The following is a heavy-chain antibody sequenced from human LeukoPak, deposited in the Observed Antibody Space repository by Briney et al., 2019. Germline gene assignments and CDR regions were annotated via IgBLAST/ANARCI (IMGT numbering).Heavy chain of an antibody. J-gene: IGHJ4*02. Sequence: PGGSLRLSCAASGFTFSSYWMHWVRQAPGKGLVWVSRINSDGSSTSYADSVEGRFTISRDNAKNTLYLQMNSLRAEDTAVYYSATYYYDSGGYRNSDYWGQGTLVTVSS. CDR3: ATYYYDSGGYRNSDY. CDR1: GFTFSSYW. D-gene: IGHD3-22*01. V-gene: IGHV3-74*01. CDR2: INSDGSST.